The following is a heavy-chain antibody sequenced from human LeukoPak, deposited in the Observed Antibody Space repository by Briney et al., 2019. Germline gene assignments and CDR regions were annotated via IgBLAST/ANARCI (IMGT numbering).Heavy chain of an antibody. J-gene: IGHJ4*02. Sequence: GGSLRLSCVASGFTFGKYWMGWVRQAPGKGLEWVANIKLDGSEKNYVDSVKGRFTISRDNTKNSLYLQMNSLRVEDTAVFYCARDQYDTWSRRGNFDSWGQGTLVTVSS. CDR2: IKLDGSEK. D-gene: IGHD3-3*01. CDR1: GFTFGKYW. V-gene: IGHV3-7*03. CDR3: ARDQYDTWSRRGNFDS.